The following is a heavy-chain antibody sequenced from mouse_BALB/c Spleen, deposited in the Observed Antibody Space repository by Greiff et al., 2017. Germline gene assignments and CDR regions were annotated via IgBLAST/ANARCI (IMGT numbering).Heavy chain of an antibody. CDR3: ARRGVGHYAMDY. CDR2: IDPANGNT. Sequence: VQLKESGAELVKPGASVKLSCTASGFNIKDTYMHWVKQRPEQGLEWIGRIDPANGNTKYDPKFQGKATITADTSSNTAYLQLSSLTSEDTAVYYCARRGVGHYAMDYWGQGTSVTVSS. J-gene: IGHJ4*01. CDR1: GFNIKDTY. V-gene: IGHV14-3*02. D-gene: IGHD3-1*01.